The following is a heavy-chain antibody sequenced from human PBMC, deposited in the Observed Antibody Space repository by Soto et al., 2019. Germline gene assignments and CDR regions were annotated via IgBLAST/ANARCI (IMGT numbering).Heavy chain of an antibody. CDR2: IYWDNDK. J-gene: IGHJ6*02. CDR1: GFSLNTGGLG. Sequence: QITLKESGPTLVKPTQTLTLTCTFSGFSLNTGGLGVGWIRQPPGKALEWLALIYWDNDKRYSPSLMSRLTITEDTSKHQVVLTLTNMDPVGAATYCCVHSRWGGDCLQSYSSHYYYGLDVWGQGTTVTVSS. V-gene: IGHV2-5*02. CDR3: VHSRWGGDCLQSYSSHYYYGLDV. D-gene: IGHD2-21*02.